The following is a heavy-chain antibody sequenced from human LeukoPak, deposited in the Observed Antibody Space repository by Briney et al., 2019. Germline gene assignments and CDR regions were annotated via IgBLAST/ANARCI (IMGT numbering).Heavy chain of an antibody. J-gene: IGHJ4*02. CDR3: ARSLYDYVWGSYRFDY. Sequence: SQTLSLTCAVSGGSISSGGYSRSWIRQPPGKGLEWIGYIYHSGSTYYNPSLKSRVTISVDRSKNQFSLKLSSVTAADTAVYYCARSLYDYVWGSYRFDYWGQGTLVTVSS. V-gene: IGHV4-30-2*01. CDR2: IYHSGST. CDR1: GGSISSGGYS. D-gene: IGHD3-16*02.